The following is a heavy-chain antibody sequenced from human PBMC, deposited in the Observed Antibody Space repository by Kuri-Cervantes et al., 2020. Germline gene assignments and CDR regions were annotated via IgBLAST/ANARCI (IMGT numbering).Heavy chain of an antibody. CDR3: TTSYDSLGGD. D-gene: IGHD3-22*01. CDR2: IWYDGSNK. V-gene: IGHV3-33*01. J-gene: IGHJ4*02. CDR1: GFTFSSYG. Sequence: GESLKISCAASGFTFSSYGMHWVSQAPGKGLEWVAVIWYDGSNKYYADSVKGRFTISRDNSKNTLYLQMNSLRAEDTAVYYCTTSYDSLGGDWGQGTLVTVSS.